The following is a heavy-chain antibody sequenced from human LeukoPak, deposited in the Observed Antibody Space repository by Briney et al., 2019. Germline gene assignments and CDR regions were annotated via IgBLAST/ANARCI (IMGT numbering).Heavy chain of an antibody. V-gene: IGHV6-1*01. Sequence: SQTLSLTCAISGDSVSSDSAAWNWIRQSPSRGLGWLGRTYYRSKWYNEYAVSVRSRITISPDTSKNQFSLQLNSVTPEDTAVYYCARGREDPNWFDPWGQGTLVTVSS. CDR3: ARGREDPNWFDP. J-gene: IGHJ5*02. CDR1: GDSVSSDSAA. D-gene: IGHD1-26*01. CDR2: TYYRSKWYN.